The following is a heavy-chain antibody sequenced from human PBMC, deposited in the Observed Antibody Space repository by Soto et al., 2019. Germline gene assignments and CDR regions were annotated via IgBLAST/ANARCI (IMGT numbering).Heavy chain of an antibody. Sequence: ASVKVSCKASGYTFTSYYMHWVRQAPGQGLEWMGIINPSGGSTSYAQKFQGRGTLTRATSTSTVYMELSRLRSEDTVVYYCARDLAAFIGNPGTNRFDYWGQGTLVTVAS. V-gene: IGHV1-46*01. D-gene: IGHD3-3*02. CDR2: INPSGGST. CDR1: GYTFTSYY. J-gene: IGHJ4*02. CDR3: ARDLAAFIGNPGTNRFDY.